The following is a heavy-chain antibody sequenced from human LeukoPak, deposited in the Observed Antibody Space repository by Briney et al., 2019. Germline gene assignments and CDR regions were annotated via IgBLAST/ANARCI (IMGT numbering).Heavy chain of an antibody. CDR3: AKNRGAGSHYYYHMNV. J-gene: IGHJ6*03. D-gene: IGHD1-26*01. Sequence: GGSLRLSCAASGFTFSSYAMNWVRQAPGKGLEWVSTISSIGVSTYYADSVKGRFTISRDNSKNTLYLQMNSLRVEDTAVYYCAKNRGAGSHYYYHMNVWGKGTTVTVSS. CDR2: ISSIGVST. V-gene: IGHV3-23*01. CDR1: GFTFSSYA.